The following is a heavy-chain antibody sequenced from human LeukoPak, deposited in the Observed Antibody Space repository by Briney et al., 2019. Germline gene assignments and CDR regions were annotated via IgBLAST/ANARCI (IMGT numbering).Heavy chain of an antibody. V-gene: IGHV3-7*01. CDR3: ARDPYAYDILTGRL. CDR1: GFTFSSYW. D-gene: IGHD3-9*01. Sequence: GGSLRLSCAASGFTFSSYWMSWVRQAPGKGLEWVANIKQDGSEKYYVDSVKGRFTISRDNAKNSLYLQMNSLRAKDTAVYYCARDPYAYDILTGRLWGQGTLVTVSS. CDR2: IKQDGSEK. J-gene: IGHJ4*02.